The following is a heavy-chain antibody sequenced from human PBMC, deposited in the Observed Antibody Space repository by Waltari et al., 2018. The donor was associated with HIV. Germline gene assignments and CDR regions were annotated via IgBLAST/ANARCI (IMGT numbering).Heavy chain of an antibody. CDR2: IYYRGST. D-gene: IGHD1-26*01. J-gene: IGHJ4*02. CDR1: GRAISSYY. CDR3: ARSGSYRGYFDY. V-gene: IGHV4-59*01. Sequence: VQLQESGPGLVTPSETLSLPCIVTGRAISSYYCSWIRQPPGKGLEWIGYIYYRGSTNYNPSRKSRFTISVDTSKNQFSLKLSSVTAADTAVYYCARSGSYRGYFDYWGQGTLVTVSS.